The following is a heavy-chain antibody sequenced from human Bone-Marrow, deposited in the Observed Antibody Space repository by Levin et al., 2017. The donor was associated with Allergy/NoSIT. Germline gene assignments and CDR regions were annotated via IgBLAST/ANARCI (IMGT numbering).Heavy chain of an antibody. J-gene: IGHJ4*02. CDR3: AKVPTTSSDGGLLDY. V-gene: IGHV3-23*01. CDR2: ISGSGRAP. D-gene: IGHD6-6*01. Sequence: GGSLRLSCAASGFRFSSYAMSWVRQAPGKGLEWVSAISGSGRAPYYAVSVEGRFTISRDNSMNTLYLQMTSLRVEDTAVDYCAKVPTTSSDGGLLDYWGQGILVTVSS. CDR1: GFRFSSYA.